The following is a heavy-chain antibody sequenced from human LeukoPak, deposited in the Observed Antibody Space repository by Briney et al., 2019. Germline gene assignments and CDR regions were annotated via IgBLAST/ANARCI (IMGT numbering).Heavy chain of an antibody. CDR2: INSDGRST. J-gene: IGHJ4*02. CDR3: ARANGDLWVDY. V-gene: IGHV3-74*01. Sequence: GGSLRLSCAASGFTFSSYWMHWVRQAPGKGLVWVSRINSDGRSTIYADSVKGRFTISRDNARNTLYLQMNSLRAEDTAVYYCARANGDLWVDYWGQGTLVTVSS. CDR1: GFTFSSYW. D-gene: IGHD4-17*01.